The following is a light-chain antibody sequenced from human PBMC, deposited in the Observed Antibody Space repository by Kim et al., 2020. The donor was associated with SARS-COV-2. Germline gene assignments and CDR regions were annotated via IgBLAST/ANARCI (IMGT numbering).Light chain of an antibody. CDR1: QGISSY. Sequence: ASVGDRVTITCRASQGISSYFAWYQQKPGQAPKLLIYAASTLQSGVPSRFSGSGSGTDFTLTISSLQPEDFATYYCQQLSSYPLTFGGGTKVDIK. CDR2: AAS. CDR3: QQLSSYPLT. V-gene: IGKV1-9*01. J-gene: IGKJ4*01.